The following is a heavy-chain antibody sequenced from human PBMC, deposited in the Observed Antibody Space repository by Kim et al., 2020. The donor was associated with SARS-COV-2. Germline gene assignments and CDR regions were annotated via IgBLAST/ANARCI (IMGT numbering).Heavy chain of an antibody. Sequence: SHPPLKSRVTISVDTSKNQFSRKLSSVTAADTAVYYCARALVAYYYGMDVWGQGTTVTVSS. J-gene: IGHJ6*02. D-gene: IGHD3-9*01. V-gene: IGHV4-31*02. CDR3: ARALVAYYYGMDV.